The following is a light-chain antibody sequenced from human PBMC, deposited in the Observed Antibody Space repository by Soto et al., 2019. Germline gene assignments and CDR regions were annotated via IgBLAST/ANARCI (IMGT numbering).Light chain of an antibody. J-gene: IGKJ1*01. CDR2: GAS. CDR1: QSVSSY. Sequence: EIVLTQSPATLSLSPGERATLSCRASQSVSSYLAWYQQKPGQAPRLLIYGASNRATGIPDRFSGSGSGTDFTLTISRLEPEDSAVYYCQQYDKLPRTFGQGTKVEIK. CDR3: QQYDKLPRT. V-gene: IGKV3-20*01.